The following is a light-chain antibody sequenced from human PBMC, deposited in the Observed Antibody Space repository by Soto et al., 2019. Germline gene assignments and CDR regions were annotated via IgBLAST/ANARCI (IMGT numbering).Light chain of an antibody. CDR2: SNN. V-gene: IGLV1-44*01. J-gene: IGLJ3*02. CDR1: SSNIGSNT. CDR3: AAWDDSLNGWV. Sequence: QSVLTQPPSVSGAPGQRVTISCSGSSSNIGSNTVNWYQQLPGTAPKLLIDSNNQGPSGVPDRFSGSKSGTSASLAISGLQSEDEADYYCAAWDDSLNGWVFGGGTKLTVL.